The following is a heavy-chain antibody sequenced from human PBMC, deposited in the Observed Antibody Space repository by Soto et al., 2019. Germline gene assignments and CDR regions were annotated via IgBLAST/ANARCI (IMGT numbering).Heavy chain of an antibody. CDR3: AKGGKEIVVVPGTMGSLWDSRRERPLRQTYYYYYMDV. V-gene: IGHV3-23*01. J-gene: IGHJ6*03. CDR2: VSASGDST. CDR1: GFTFSSYV. D-gene: IGHD2-2*01. Sequence: GGSLRLSCAASGFTFSSYVMSWVRQAPGKGLEWVSTVSASGDSTYYADSVKGRFTISRDNSKNTLSLQMNSLRAEDTAIYYCAKGGKEIVVVPGTMGSLWDSRRERPLRQTYYYYYMDVWGKGTTVTVSS.